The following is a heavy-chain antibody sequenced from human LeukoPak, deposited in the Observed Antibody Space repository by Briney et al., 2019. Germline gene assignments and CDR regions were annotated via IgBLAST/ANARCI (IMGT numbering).Heavy chain of an antibody. D-gene: IGHD6-6*01. Sequence: PGGSLRLSCAASGFTFSDYYMSWIRQAPGKGLEWVSYISSSGSTIYYADSVKGRFTISRDNAKNSLYLQMNSLRAEDTAVYYCARDVRWEYSSSHCFDYWGLGTLVTVSS. CDR1: GFTFSDYY. CDR3: ARDVRWEYSSSHCFDY. V-gene: IGHV3-11*01. J-gene: IGHJ4*02. CDR2: ISSSGSTI.